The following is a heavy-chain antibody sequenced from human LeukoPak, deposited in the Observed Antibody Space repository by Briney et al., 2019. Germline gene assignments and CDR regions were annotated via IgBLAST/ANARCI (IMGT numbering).Heavy chain of an antibody. D-gene: IGHD2-2*01. Sequence: PGGSLRLSCAASGFTFNSYAMSWVRQAPGKGLEWVSAISGSGGSTYFADSVKGRFTISRDNSKNTLYLQMNSLRAEDTAVYYCAKAYCSSTSCLPHDAFDIWGQGTMVTVSS. CDR1: GFTFNSYA. CDR2: ISGSGGST. CDR3: AKAYCSSTSCLPHDAFDI. V-gene: IGHV3-23*01. J-gene: IGHJ3*02.